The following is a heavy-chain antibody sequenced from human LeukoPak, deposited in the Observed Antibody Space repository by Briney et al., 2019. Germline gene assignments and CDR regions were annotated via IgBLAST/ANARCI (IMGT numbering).Heavy chain of an antibody. CDR1: GFTFSSYW. Sequence: GGSVRLSCAASGFTFSSYWMSWVRQAPGKGLEWVANIKQDGSEKYYVDSVKGRFTISRDNAKNSLYLQMNSLRAEDTAVYYCASWLCSGGSCPRVGDVWGKGTTVTVSS. J-gene: IGHJ6*04. V-gene: IGHV3-7*01. D-gene: IGHD2-15*01. CDR2: IKQDGSEK. CDR3: ASWLCSGGSCPRVGDV.